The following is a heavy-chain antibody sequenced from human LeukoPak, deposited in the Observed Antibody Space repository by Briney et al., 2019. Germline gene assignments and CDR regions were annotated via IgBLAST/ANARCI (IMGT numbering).Heavy chain of an antibody. CDR3: AAGDPWHLLDY. CDR1: GYTLTELS. J-gene: IGHJ4*02. Sequence: ASVKVSCKVSGYTLTELSMHWVRQAPGKGLEWMGGFDLGDGETIFAQKFQGRGTMTEDTSTDTAYIELRSLTSEDTAVYYCAAGDPWHLLDYCGQGTLVTASS. D-gene: IGHD5-12*01. V-gene: IGHV1-24*01. CDR2: FDLGDGET.